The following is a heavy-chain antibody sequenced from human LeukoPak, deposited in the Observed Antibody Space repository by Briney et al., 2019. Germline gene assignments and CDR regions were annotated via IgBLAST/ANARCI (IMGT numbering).Heavy chain of an antibody. J-gene: IGHJ4*02. D-gene: IGHD5-24*01. CDR1: GYSFTSYW. CDR2: IYPGDSDT. Sequence: GESLKISCKGSGYSFTSYWIGWVRQMPGKGLEWMGIIYPGDSDTRYSPSFQGHVTISADKSISTAYLQWSSLKASDTAMYYCARGAEMATITLFYWGQGTLATVSS. V-gene: IGHV5-51*01. CDR3: ARGAEMATITLFY.